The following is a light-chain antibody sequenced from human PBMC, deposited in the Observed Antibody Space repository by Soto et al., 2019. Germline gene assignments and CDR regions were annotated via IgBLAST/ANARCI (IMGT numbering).Light chain of an antibody. CDR3: QQSYSTPRT. CDR2: AAS. CDR1: QSISRF. J-gene: IGKJ1*01. V-gene: IGKV1-39*01. Sequence: DIQMTQSPSSLSASVGDRVTITCRASQSISRFLNWYQQXXXXAPELLIYAASSLQSGVPSRFSGSGSGTDFTLTISSLQPEDFATYYCQQSYSTPRTFGQGTKVEIK.